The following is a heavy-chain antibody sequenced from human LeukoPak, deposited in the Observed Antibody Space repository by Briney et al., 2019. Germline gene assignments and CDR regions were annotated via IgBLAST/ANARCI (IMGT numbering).Heavy chain of an antibody. J-gene: IGHJ4*02. CDR2: LSYDGSKT. V-gene: IGHV3-30-3*01. D-gene: IGHD5-18*01. CDR3: ARGRYNYGISFYFHY. CDR1: GFTFSDYA. Sequence: GRSLRLSCAASGFTFSDYAMHWVRQAPGKGLEWVAVLSYDGSKTYYAGSVKGRFTISRDNSKNTLYLQMNSLRAEDTAVYYCARGRYNYGISFYFHYWGQGTLVTVSS.